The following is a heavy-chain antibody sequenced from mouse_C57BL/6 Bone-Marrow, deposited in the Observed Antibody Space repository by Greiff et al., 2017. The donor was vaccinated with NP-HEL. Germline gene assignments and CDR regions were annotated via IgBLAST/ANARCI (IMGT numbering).Heavy chain of an antibody. J-gene: IGHJ3*01. CDR3: ARRGDYGVAY. D-gene: IGHD2-4*01. CDR2: ISNLAYSI. Sequence: EVKLVVSGGGLVQPGGSLKLSCAASGFTFSDYGMAWVRQAPRKGPEWVAFISNLAYSIYYADTVTGRFTISRENAKNTLYLEMSSLRSEDTAMYYCARRGDYGVAYWGQGTLVTVSA. CDR1: GFTFSDYG. V-gene: IGHV5-15*01.